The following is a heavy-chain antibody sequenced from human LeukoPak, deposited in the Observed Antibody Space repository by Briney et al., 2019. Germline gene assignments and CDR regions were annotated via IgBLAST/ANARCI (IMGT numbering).Heavy chain of an antibody. CDR1: GYTFTDYY. CDR3: ARIKWAAAND. Sequence: GASVKVSFKASGYTFTDYYIHWVRQAPGQGLEWLGWINPNSGDTNYAQNFQGRVTMTRDTSVNTAYMELSSLRSDDTAVYYCARIKWAAANDWGLGTLVTVSS. CDR2: INPNSGDT. V-gene: IGHV1-2*02. J-gene: IGHJ4*02. D-gene: IGHD6-13*01.